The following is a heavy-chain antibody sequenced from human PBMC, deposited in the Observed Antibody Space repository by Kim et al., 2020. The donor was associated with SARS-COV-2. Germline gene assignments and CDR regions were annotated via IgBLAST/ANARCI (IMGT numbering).Heavy chain of an antibody. J-gene: IGHJ6*02. D-gene: IGHD5-12*01. CDR2: INVGNGNT. CDR3: AGNVDIVTRGGLDV. CDR1: GYTFTTYT. Sequence: ASVKVSCKASGYTFTTYTMHWVRQAPGQRPEWMGWINVGNGNTKYSQKFQGRVTITRDTSASTVYMELTSLRSEDTAVYYCAGNVDIVTRGGLDVWGQGTTVTVPS. V-gene: IGHV1-3*01.